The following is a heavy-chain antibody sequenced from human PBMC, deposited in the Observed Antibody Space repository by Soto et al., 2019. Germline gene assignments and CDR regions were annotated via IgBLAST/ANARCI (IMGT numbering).Heavy chain of an antibody. CDR3: ARSGLALPYSASHWFDP. D-gene: IGHD3-22*01. V-gene: IGHV3-21*01. CDR2: ISDSGHYI. CDR1: GFTFSTYG. J-gene: IGHJ5*02. Sequence: EVQLVESGGGLVKPGGSLRLSCAASGFTFSTYGLTWVRQAPGKGLEWLSSISDSGHYIYYADSVKGRFTISRDNAKNSLFLQMNSLRVEDTAVYYCARSGLALPYSASHWFDPWGHGTLVTVSS.